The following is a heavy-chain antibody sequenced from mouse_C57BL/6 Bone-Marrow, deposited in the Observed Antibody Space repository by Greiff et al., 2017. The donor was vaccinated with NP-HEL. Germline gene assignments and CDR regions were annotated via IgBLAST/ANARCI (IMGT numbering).Heavy chain of an antibody. Sequence: VQLQQPGAELVKPGASVKLSCKASGFTFTSYWMHWVKQRPGQGLEWIGMIHPNSGSTNYNEKFKSKATLTVDKSSSTAYMQLSSLTSEDSAVYYCARPVVATNWYFDVWGTGTTVTVSS. CDR3: ARPVVATNWYFDV. CDR1: GFTFTSYW. V-gene: IGHV1-64*01. CDR2: IHPNSGST. D-gene: IGHD1-1*01. J-gene: IGHJ1*03.